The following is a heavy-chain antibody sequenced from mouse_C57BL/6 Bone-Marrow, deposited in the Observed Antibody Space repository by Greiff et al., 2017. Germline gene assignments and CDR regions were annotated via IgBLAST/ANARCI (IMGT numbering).Heavy chain of an antibody. Sequence: VQLQQPGAELVKPGASVKLSCKASGYTFTSSWMQWVKQRPGQGLEWIGEIDPSDSYTNYNQKFKGKATLTVDTSSSTAYMQRSSLTSEDSAVXYCAKERYGNYVHWYFDVWGTGTTVTVSS. J-gene: IGHJ1*03. V-gene: IGHV1-50*01. CDR2: IDPSDSYT. CDR1: GYTFTSSW. CDR3: AKERYGNYVHWYFDV. D-gene: IGHD2-1*01.